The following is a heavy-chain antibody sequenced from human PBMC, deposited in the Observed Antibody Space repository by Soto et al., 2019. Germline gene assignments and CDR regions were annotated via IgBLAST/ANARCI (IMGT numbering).Heavy chain of an antibody. V-gene: IGHV4-4*02. Sequence: PSETLSLTCAVSGVSISISHWWTWVRQPPEKGLQWIGEMHHSGATNYNPSLKSRMPTSVDKAKNQFSLQLTSVTAADTAVYYCARGYYDRSGYYLDPWGQGTLVTVSS. CDR2: MHHSGAT. CDR3: ARGYYDRSGYYLDP. J-gene: IGHJ5*02. CDR1: GVSISISHW. D-gene: IGHD3-22*01.